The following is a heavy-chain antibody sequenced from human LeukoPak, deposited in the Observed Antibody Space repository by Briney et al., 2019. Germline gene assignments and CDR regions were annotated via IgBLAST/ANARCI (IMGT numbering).Heavy chain of an antibody. Sequence: GGSLRLSCAASGSFSSYVMTWVRQAPGRGLEWVSTLSASGGSTYYADSVKGRFTISRDNSKNTLYLQMSSLRAEDTAVYFCAKDLILVLPAAYDYWGQGTLVTASS. CDR1: GSFSSYV. CDR3: AKDLILVLPAAYDY. V-gene: IGHV3-23*01. J-gene: IGHJ4*02. CDR2: LSASGGST. D-gene: IGHD2-2*01.